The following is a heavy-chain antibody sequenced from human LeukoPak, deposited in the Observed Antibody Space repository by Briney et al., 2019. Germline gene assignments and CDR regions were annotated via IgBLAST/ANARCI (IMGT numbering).Heavy chain of an antibody. CDR3: ARRPGGAGADFDL. J-gene: IGHJ4*02. Sequence: SETLSLTCAVYIDSFSGYYWSWIRQPPGKGLEWIGEIIDGGSSIYNPSLKSRVTISADTSKSLFSLKVTSVTAADTAVYYCARRPGGAGADFDLWGQGTLVTVSS. CDR1: IDSFSGYY. D-gene: IGHD1-26*01. CDR2: IIDGGSS. V-gene: IGHV4-34*12.